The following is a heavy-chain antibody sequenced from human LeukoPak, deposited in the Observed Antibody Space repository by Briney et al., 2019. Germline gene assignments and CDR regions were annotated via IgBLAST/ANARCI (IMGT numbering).Heavy chain of an antibody. CDR1: GFTFSSYW. V-gene: IGHV3-7*03. J-gene: IGHJ4*02. D-gene: IGHD5-18*01. CDR3: ARGSEQVWPGGAYFDY. CDR2: IKQVGSEK. Sequence: GGSLRLSCAASGFTFSSYWMSWVRQAPGKGLEWVANIKQVGSEKYYVDSVKGRFTISRDNAKNSLYLQMNSLRAEDTAVYYCARGSEQVWPGGAYFDYWGQGTLVTVSS.